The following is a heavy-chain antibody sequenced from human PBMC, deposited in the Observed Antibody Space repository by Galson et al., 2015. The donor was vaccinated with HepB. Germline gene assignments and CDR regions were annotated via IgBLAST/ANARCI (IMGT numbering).Heavy chain of an antibody. Sequence: SLRLSCATSGFTFRSYAMHWVRQAPGKGLEWVAFLRSDGSDKYHADSVKGRFTVSRDNSKNTLYLQTNSLRAEDTAVYYCAKDGLVGAVHYGVDVWGQGTTVTVSS. D-gene: IGHD1-26*01. J-gene: IGHJ6*02. CDR2: LRSDGSDK. V-gene: IGHV3-30*02. CDR3: AKDGLVGAVHYGVDV. CDR1: GFTFRSYA.